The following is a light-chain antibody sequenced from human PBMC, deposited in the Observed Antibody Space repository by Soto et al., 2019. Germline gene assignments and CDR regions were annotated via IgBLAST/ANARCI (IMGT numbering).Light chain of an antibody. CDR1: QSISSN. V-gene: IGKV3-15*01. CDR2: GAS. J-gene: IGKJ2*01. Sequence: EIVMTQSPATLSVSPGERATLSCRASQSISSNLAWYQQKPGQAPRLLIYGASARATGIPARFSGSRSGTEFTLTISSLQSEDSAVYYCRQYNNWPLTFGQGTELEIK. CDR3: RQYNNWPLT.